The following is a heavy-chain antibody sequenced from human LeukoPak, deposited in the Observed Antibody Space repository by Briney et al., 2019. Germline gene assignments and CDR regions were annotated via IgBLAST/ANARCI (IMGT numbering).Heavy chain of an antibody. CDR3: TRADYDFWSGYYLGDY. CDR2: ISSSSSYI. V-gene: IGHV3-21*03. Sequence: GGSLRLSCAASGFTFSSYSMNWVRQAPGKGLEWVSSISSSSSYIYYADSVKGRFTISRDNAKNSLYLQMNSLKTEDTAVYYCTRADYDFWSGYYLGDYWGQGTLVTVSS. CDR1: GFTFSSYS. D-gene: IGHD3-3*01. J-gene: IGHJ4*02.